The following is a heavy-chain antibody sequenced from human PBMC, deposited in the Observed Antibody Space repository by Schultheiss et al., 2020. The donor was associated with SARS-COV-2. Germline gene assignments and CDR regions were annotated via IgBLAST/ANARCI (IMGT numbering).Heavy chain of an antibody. Sequence: SVKVSCKASGYTFTSYGISWVRQAPGQGLEWMGGIIPIFGTANYAQKFQGRVTITADESTSTAYMELSSLRSEDTAVYYCARNEEMATIGLFAFDIWGQGTMVTVSS. D-gene: IGHD5-24*01. CDR1: GYTFTSYG. J-gene: IGHJ3*02. CDR3: ARNEEMATIGLFAFDI. CDR2: IIPIFGTA. V-gene: IGHV1-69*13.